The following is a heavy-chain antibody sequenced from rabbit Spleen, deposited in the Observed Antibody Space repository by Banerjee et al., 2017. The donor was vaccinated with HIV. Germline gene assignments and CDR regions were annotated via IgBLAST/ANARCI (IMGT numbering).Heavy chain of an antibody. Sequence: EQLEESGGGLVKPEGSLTLTCKASGVSFSDKDVMCWVRQAPGKGLEWIGCIYTGNTKTYYASWAKGRFTFSKTSSTTVTLQMASLTVADTATYFCARAGEGGDGYLNLWGPGTLVTVS. J-gene: IGHJ4*01. D-gene: IGHD5-1*01. CDR1: GVSFSDKDV. CDR2: IYTGNTKT. CDR3: ARAGEGGDGYLNL. V-gene: IGHV1S45*01.